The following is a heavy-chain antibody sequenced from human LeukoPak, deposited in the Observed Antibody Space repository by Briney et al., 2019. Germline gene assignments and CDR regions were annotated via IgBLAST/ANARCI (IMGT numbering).Heavy chain of an antibody. CDR3: ARVGTMVRGVLGY. D-gene: IGHD3-10*01. J-gene: IGHJ4*02. CDR1: GFTFSDYY. V-gene: IGHV3-11*04. Sequence: GGSLRLSCAASGFTFSDYYMSWIRQAPGKGLEWVSYISSSGSPIYHADSVKGRFTISRDNSKNTLYLQMNSLRAEDTAVYYCARVGTMVRGVLGYWGQGTLVTVSS. CDR2: ISSSGSPI.